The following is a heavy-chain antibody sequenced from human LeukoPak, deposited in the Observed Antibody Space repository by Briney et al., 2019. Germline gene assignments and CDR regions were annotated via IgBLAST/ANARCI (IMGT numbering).Heavy chain of an antibody. CDR1: GFAFSSSA. Sequence: GGCLRLSCAASGFAFSSSAMSWVRQAPGKGLEWVSAISDSGDSTYYADSVKGRFTISRDNSKHTLYLHLNSLRAEDTAVYYCAKSGYSGYDYYWGQGTLVTVSS. CDR2: ISDSGDST. D-gene: IGHD5-12*01. CDR3: AKSGYSGYDYY. J-gene: IGHJ4*02. V-gene: IGHV3-23*01.